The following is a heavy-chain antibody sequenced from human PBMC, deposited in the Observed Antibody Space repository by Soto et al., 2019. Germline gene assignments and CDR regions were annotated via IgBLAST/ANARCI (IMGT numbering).Heavy chain of an antibody. J-gene: IGHJ3*02. CDR2: IYYSGSN. Sequence: QVQLQESGPGLVKPSDTLSLTCAVSGYSISSSNWWGWIRQPPGKGLEWIGYIYYSGSNYYNPSLKSRVTLSVDTSKNQLSLKLISVTAVYTAVYYCARKNGVLDAFHIWGQGTMVTVSS. V-gene: IGHV4-28*01. CDR3: ARKNGVLDAFHI. CDR1: GYSISSSNW. D-gene: IGHD1-1*01.